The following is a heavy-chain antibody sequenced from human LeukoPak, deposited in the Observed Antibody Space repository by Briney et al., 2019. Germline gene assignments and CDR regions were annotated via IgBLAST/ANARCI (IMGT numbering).Heavy chain of an antibody. CDR3: APTMGGYDPVAFDP. CDR1: GYLLTRYY. V-gene: IGHV1-2*02. Sequence: GASVKVSCKASGYLLTRYYMHWVRQAPGQGLEWMGWINPNSGGTNYAQKFQGRVTMTRDTYISTAYMELSRLSFNDTAVYYCAPTMGGYDPVAFDPWGQGTLVTVSS. D-gene: IGHD5-12*01. CDR2: INPNSGGT. J-gene: IGHJ5*02.